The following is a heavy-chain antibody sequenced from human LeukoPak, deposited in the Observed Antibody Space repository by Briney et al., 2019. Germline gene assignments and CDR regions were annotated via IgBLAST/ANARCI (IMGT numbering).Heavy chain of an antibody. CDR1: GFTFSSYG. D-gene: IGHD3-22*01. CDR2: ISYDGSNK. V-gene: IGHV3-30*18. CDR3: AKVARTRTTMIVVVGFDY. Sequence: GGSLRLSCAASGFTFSSYGMHWVRQAPGKGLEWVAVISYDGSNKYYADSVKGRFTISRDNSKNTLYLQMDSLRAEDTAVYYCAKVARTRTTMIVVVGFDYWGQGTLVTVSS. J-gene: IGHJ4*02.